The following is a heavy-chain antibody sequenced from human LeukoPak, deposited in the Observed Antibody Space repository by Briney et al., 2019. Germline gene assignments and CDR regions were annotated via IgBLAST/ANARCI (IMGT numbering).Heavy chain of an antibody. CDR3: AIGWGFIAVTQGAFDI. CDR2: IYYSGST. V-gene: IGHV4-59*01. CDR1: GGSISSYY. J-gene: IGHJ3*02. Sequence: PSETLSLXCTVSGGSISSYYWSWIRQPPGKGLEWIGYIYYSGSTNYNPSLKSRVTISVDTSKNQFSLKLSSVTAADTAVYYCAIGWGFIAVTQGAFDIWGRGTMVTVSS. D-gene: IGHD6-19*01.